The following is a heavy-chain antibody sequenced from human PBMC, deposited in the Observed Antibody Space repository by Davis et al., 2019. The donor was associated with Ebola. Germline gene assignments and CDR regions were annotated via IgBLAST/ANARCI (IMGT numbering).Heavy chain of an antibody. V-gene: IGHV3-53*01. CDR2: IYIAEST. D-gene: IGHD1-1*01. CDR3: AKDISPHNGVIVTQVDS. J-gene: IGHJ4*02. CDR1: QFNFTGAW. Sequence: GESLKISCAGSQFNFTGAWMNWVRQAPGKGLEWVSIIYIAESTSYADSAKGRFTISRDNSKNTVYLQMNSLRVEDTAVYYCAKDISPHNGVIVTQVDSWGQGTLVTVSA.